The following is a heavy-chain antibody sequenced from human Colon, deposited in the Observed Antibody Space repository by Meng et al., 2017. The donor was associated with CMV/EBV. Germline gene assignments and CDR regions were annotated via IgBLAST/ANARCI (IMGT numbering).Heavy chain of an antibody. V-gene: IGHV3-30*02. J-gene: IGHJ4*02. Sequence: GGSLKISCAASGFTFSTYHIHWVRQAPGKGLEWVAFVGFDGSRKYYADSVKGRFAVSRDNSDNTVYLQMNSLRGEDTAVYHCVKESPDTYRLDYWGQGTLVTVSS. CDR1: GFTFSTYH. CDR3: VKESPDTYRLDY. CDR2: VGFDGSRK. D-gene: IGHD2-2*01.